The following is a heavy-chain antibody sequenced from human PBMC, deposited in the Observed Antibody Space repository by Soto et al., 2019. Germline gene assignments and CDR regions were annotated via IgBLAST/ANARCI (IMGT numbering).Heavy chain of an antibody. CDR3: ARHRKYYYDSSGLNWFAP. J-gene: IGHJ5*02. D-gene: IGHD3-22*01. CDR2: IYYSGST. Sequence: SDTLSLTCTVSGGSLSSSSYYWVWIRQPPGKGLEWIGSIYYSGSTYYNPSLKSRVTISVDTSKNQFSLKLSSVTAADTAVYYFARHRKYYYDSSGLNWFAPWGQGTLVTVSS. CDR1: GGSLSSSSYY. V-gene: IGHV4-39*01.